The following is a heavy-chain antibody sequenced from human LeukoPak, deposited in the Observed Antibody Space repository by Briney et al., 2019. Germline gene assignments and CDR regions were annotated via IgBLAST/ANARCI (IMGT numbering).Heavy chain of an antibody. CDR2: TSGSGVKS. V-gene: IGHV3-23*01. J-gene: IGHJ4*02. CDR1: GFTLRSYD. CDR3: AKEYSGYDFDY. D-gene: IGHD5-12*01. Sequence: GGTLRLSCAASGFTLRSYDMSWVRQAPGKGLEWVAATSGSGVKSYYADPVRGRFTISRDNSQNTLYLQMDSLRAEDTDLYYCAKEYSGYDFDYWGQGTLVTVSS.